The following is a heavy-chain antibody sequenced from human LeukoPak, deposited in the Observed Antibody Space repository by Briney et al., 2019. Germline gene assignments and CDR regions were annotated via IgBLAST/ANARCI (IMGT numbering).Heavy chain of an antibody. CDR2: IYSGGST. J-gene: IGHJ6*02. V-gene: IGHV3-53*01. CDR3: ARDYCSSTSCYYYYGMDV. CDR1: GFSVSDNY. D-gene: IGHD2-2*01. Sequence: GGSLRLSCVVSGFSVSDNYMSWVRQAPGKGLEWVSVIYSGGSTYYADSVKGRFTISRDNSKNTLYLQMNSLRAEDTAVYYCARDYCSSTSCYYYYGMDVWGQGTTVTVSS.